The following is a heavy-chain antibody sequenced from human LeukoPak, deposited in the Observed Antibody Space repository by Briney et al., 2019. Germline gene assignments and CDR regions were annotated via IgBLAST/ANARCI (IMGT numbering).Heavy chain of an antibody. CDR2: IYYSGST. Sequence: SETLSLTCTVSGGSISSYYWSWIRQPPGKGLEWIGYIYYSGSTNYNPSLKSRVTISVDTSKKQFSLKLSSVTAADTAEYYCARVDTAMVGFPFDYWGKGTLVTVSS. CDR3: ARVDTAMVGFPFDY. D-gene: IGHD5-18*01. J-gene: IGHJ4*02. CDR1: GGSISSYY. V-gene: IGHV4-59*01.